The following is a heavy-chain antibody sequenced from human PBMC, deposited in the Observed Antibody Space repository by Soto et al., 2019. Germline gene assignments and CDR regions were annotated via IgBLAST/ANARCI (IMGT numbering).Heavy chain of an antibody. Sequence: SETLSLTCTVSCGSISSGGYYWSWNRQHPGKGLEWIGYIYNSGSTNYNPSLKNRVTISVDTSKNQFSLKLSSVTAADTAVYYCARGVHYDFWSGYTPPDNWFDPWGQGTLVTSPQ. CDR2: IYNSGST. V-gene: IGHV4-31*03. CDR1: CGSISSGGYY. CDR3: ARGVHYDFWSGYTPPDNWFDP. D-gene: IGHD3-3*01. J-gene: IGHJ5*02.